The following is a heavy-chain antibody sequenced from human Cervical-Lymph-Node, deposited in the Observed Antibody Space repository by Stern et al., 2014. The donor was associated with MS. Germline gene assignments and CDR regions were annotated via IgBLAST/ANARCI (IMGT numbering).Heavy chain of an antibody. CDR2: IESDGSRK. V-gene: IGHV3-74*02. D-gene: IGHD1-1*01. CDR1: GFTFRSDS. CDR3: ARNWNDYFLGLDA. J-gene: IGHJ6*02. Sequence: PLVESGGGLVQPGGSLRLSCAASGFTFRSDSMHWVRQATGKGLVWISRIESDGSRKMYADSVKGRFIVSRDNARNTLYLQMSSLRAEDTAVYYCARNWNDYFLGLDAWGQGTTVTVSS.